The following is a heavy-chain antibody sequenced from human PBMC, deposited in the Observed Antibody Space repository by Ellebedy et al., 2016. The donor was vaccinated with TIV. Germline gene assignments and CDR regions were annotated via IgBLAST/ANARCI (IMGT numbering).Heavy chain of an antibody. Sequence: PGGSLRLSCAASGITFSSYSMSWVRQAPGKGLEWVSPISNNGAHTYYADSVKGRFTISRDNANNLLYLQMNSLRAEDKAVYYCAKLYPAHQEMTSGSYYDYWGQGTLVTVSS. CDR3: AKLYPAHQEMTSGSYYDY. V-gene: IGHV3-21*04. J-gene: IGHJ4*02. CDR1: GITFSSYS. CDR2: ISNNGAHT. D-gene: IGHD1-26*01.